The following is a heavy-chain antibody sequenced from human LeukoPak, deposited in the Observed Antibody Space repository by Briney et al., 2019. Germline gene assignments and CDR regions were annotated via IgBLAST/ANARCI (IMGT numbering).Heavy chain of an antibody. J-gene: IGHJ4*02. Sequence: GGSLRLSCAASGFRFNTYWMSWVRQAPGKGLEWVSVIYSGGSTYYADSVKGRFTISRDNSKNTLYLQMNSLRAEDTAVYYCARDPNWVLGGQGTLVTVSS. D-gene: IGHD1-1*01. V-gene: IGHV3-66*01. CDR1: GFRFNTYW. CDR2: IYSGGST. CDR3: ARDPNWVL.